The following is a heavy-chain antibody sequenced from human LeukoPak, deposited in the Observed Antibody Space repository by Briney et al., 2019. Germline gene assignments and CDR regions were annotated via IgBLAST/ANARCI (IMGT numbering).Heavy chain of an antibody. D-gene: IGHD4-11*01. CDR1: GFTFSSYA. V-gene: IGHV3-23*01. Sequence: GGSLRLSCAASGFTFSSYAMSWVRQAPGKGLEWVSAISGSGGSTYYADSVKGRFTISRDNSKNTLYLQMNSLRAEDTAVYYCAKNGGYSNYVGYNWFDPWGRGTLVTVSS. CDR3: AKNGGYSNYVGYNWFDP. CDR2: ISGSGGST. J-gene: IGHJ5*02.